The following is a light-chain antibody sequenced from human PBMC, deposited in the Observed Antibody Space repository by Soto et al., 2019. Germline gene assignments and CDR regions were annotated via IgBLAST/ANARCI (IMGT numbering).Light chain of an antibody. CDR3: QQFNAYPLT. J-gene: IGKJ4*01. CDR2: GAS. Sequence: DIQLTQSPSFLSASVGDRVTISCRASQGISDYLAWYQQKPGKAPKLLIYGASTLQSGVPSRFSGSASGTEFTLTIVSLQPQDFATSFWQQFNAYPLTFGGGTKLQI. CDR1: QGISDY. V-gene: IGKV1-9*01.